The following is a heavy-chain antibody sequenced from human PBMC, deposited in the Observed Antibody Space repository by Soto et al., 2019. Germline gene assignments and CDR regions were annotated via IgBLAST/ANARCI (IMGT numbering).Heavy chain of an antibody. Sequence: SVKVSCKASGGTFSSYAISWVRQAPGQGLEWMGGIIPIFGTANYAQKFQGRVTITADESTSTAYMELSSLRSEDTAVYYCAIIVGATVGYYYYGMDVWGQGTTVTVSS. CDR3: AIIVGATVGYYYYGMDV. CDR2: IIPIFGTA. CDR1: GGTFSSYA. V-gene: IGHV1-69*13. D-gene: IGHD1-26*01. J-gene: IGHJ6*02.